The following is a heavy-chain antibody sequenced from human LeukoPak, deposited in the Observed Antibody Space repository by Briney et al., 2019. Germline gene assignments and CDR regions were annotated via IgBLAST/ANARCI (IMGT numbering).Heavy chain of an antibody. V-gene: IGHV3-23*01. D-gene: IGHD3-22*01. CDR3: AKDWGGYYYDSSGFDY. CDR1: GFTFSSYA. Sequence: GGSLRLSCAASGFTFSSYAMSWVRQAPGKGLEWVSAISGSGGSTYYADSVKGRFTISRDNSKNTLYLQINSLRAEDTAVYYCAKDWGGYYYDSSGFDYWGQGTLVTVSS. J-gene: IGHJ4*02. CDR2: ISGSGGST.